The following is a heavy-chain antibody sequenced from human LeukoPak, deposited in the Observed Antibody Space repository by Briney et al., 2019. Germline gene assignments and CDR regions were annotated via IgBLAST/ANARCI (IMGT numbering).Heavy chain of an antibody. CDR3: ARDREGYYYDSSGYTPYYYYYYMDV. CDR2: ISYDGSNK. Sequence: GGSLRLSCAASGFTFSSYAMHWVRQAPGKGLEWVAVISYDGSNKYYADSVKGRFTISRDNSKNTLYLQMNSLRAEDTAVYYCARDREGYYYDSSGYTPYYYYYYMDVWGKGTTVTVSS. D-gene: IGHD3-22*01. CDR1: GFTFSSYA. V-gene: IGHV3-30*04. J-gene: IGHJ6*03.